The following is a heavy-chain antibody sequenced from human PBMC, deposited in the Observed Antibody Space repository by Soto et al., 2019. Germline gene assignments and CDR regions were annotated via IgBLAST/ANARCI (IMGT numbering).Heavy chain of an antibody. V-gene: IGHV3-23*01. CDR1: GFKFSNYA. CDR2: ISATGGGT. D-gene: IGHD3-16*01. Sequence: GGSLSLSCAASGFKFSNYAMSWVRQAPGKGLEWVSLISATGGGTYYADSVKGRFTISRDNSHNTLYLQVHSLTAEDTAVYYCAKDRRAGGNSAFYFDFWGQGAQVTVSS. CDR3: AKDRRAGGNSAFYFDF. J-gene: IGHJ4*02.